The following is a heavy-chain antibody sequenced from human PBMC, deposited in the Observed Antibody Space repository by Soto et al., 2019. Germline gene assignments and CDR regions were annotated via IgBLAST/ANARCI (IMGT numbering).Heavy chain of an antibody. V-gene: IGHV4-39*01. CDR2: IHYSGST. Sequence: PSETLSLTCTVSGDSIGTTHSYWAWIRQSPGKGLEWIGNIHYSGSTYYMPSLRSRVTLSVDTSKNQFSLRLTSVTAEDTAVYYCASHEGNGNVWPLDYWGQGILVTVS. CDR1: GDSIGTTHSY. J-gene: IGHJ4*02. CDR3: ASHEGNGNVWPLDY. D-gene: IGHD2-8*01.